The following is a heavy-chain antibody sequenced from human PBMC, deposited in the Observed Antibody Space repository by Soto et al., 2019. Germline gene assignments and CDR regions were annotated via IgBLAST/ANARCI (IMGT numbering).Heavy chain of an antibody. CDR3: ARGPYDFWSGSADAFDI. J-gene: IGHJ3*02. V-gene: IGHV1-2*02. D-gene: IGHD3-3*01. CDR2: INPNSGGT. CDR1: GYTFTGYY. Sequence: ASVKVSCKASGYTFTGYYMHWVRQAPGQGLEWMGWINPNSGGTNYAQKFQGRVTMTRDTSISTAYMELSRLRSDDTAVYYCARGPYDFWSGSADAFDIWGQGTMLTVSS.